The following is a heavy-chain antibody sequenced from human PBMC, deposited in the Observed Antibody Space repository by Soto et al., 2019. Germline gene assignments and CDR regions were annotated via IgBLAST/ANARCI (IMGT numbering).Heavy chain of an antibody. V-gene: IGHV3-30*18. CDR2: ISYDGSNK. CDR1: GFTLSSYG. J-gene: IGHJ4*02. CDR3: AKARSYGEIGGYYIDY. D-gene: IGHD4-17*01. Sequence: QPGGSLRLSCAASGFTLSSYGMHWVRQAPGKGLEWVAVISYDGSNKYYADSVKGRFTISRDNSKNTLYLQMNSLRAEDTAVYYCAKARSYGEIGGYYIDYWGQGTLVTVLL.